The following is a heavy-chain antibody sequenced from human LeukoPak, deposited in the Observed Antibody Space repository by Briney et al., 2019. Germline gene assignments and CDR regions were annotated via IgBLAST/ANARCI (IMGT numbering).Heavy chain of an antibody. CDR2: ISGSGGST. J-gene: IGHJ4*02. CDR1: GFTFSSYA. V-gene: IGHV3-23*01. CDR3: RTYYYDSSGYYSFDY. Sequence: GGSLRLSCAASGFTFSSYAMSWVRQAPGKGLEWVSAISGSGGSTYYADSVKGRFTISRDNSKNTLYLQMNSLRAEDTAVYYCRTYYYDSSGYYSFDYWGQGTLVTVSS. D-gene: IGHD3-22*01.